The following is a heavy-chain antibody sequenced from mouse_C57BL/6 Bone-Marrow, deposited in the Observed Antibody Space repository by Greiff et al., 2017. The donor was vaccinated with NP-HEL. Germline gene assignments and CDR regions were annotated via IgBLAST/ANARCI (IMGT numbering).Heavy chain of an antibody. V-gene: IGHV1-69*01. CDR2: IDPSDSYT. CDR3: ARRYYFHY. CDR1: GYPFTSYW. J-gene: IGHJ2*01. Sequence: QVQLQQPGAELVMPGASVKLSCKASGYPFTSYWMHWVKQRPGQGLEWIGEIDPSDSYTNYNQTFKGKYTLTVDKSSSTAYMQLSSLTTEDTAVYYGARRYYFHYWGQGTTLTVSS.